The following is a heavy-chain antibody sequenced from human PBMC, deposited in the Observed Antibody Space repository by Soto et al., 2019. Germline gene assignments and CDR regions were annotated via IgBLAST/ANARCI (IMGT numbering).Heavy chain of an antibody. CDR1: GYSISSGYH. V-gene: IGHV4-38-2*01. CDR3: ERKDRVVVEGRWFDP. Sequence: KPSETLSLTCAVSGYSISSGYHWGWIRQPPGKGLEWLGSVHHSGSTYYNPSLKSRLTISVDKSKNQFSLNLTSVTAADTAVYYCERKDRVVVEGRWFDPWGQGTPVTVYS. J-gene: IGHJ5*02. CDR2: VHHSGST. D-gene: IGHD2-15*01.